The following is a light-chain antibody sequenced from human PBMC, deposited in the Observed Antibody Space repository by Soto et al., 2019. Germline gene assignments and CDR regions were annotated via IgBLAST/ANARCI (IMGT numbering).Light chain of an antibody. J-gene: IGKJ1*01. V-gene: IGKV1-12*01. Sequence: DIQMPQSPSSVSASVGDRVIITCRASQGISSWLAWYQQKPGKAPKLLIQVASSLQSGVPSRFSGSGSGTVFTLTISSLQPDDFATYYCQQSLNFPWTFGQGTRVDLK. CDR3: QQSLNFPWT. CDR2: VAS. CDR1: QGISSW.